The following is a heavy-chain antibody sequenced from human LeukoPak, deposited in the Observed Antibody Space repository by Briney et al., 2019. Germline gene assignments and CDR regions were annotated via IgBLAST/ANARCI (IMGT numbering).Heavy chain of an antibody. Sequence: SETLSLTCAVYGGSFSGYYWSWIRQPPGKGLEWIGEINHSGSTNYNPSLKSRVTISVDTSKNQFSLKLCSVTAADTAVYYCARGLSRGIPGAAYYFDYWGQGTLVTVSS. CDR2: INHSGST. CDR3: ARGLSRGIPGAAYYFDY. V-gene: IGHV4-34*01. D-gene: IGHD3-10*01. J-gene: IGHJ4*02. CDR1: GGSFSGYY.